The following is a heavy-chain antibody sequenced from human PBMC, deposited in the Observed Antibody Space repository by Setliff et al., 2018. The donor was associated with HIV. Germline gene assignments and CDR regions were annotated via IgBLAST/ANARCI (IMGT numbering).Heavy chain of an antibody. Sequence: NPGGSLRLSCEGSGFTFTDAWMSWVRQAPGKGLEWVGRIKSKGSGGTTDFAAPVKGKFTISRDDSKNTVFLQMNSLKTEDTAVYYCTAALQQQVVRWFDPWGQGTLVTVSS. CDR3: TAALQQQVVRWFDP. CDR1: GFTFTDAW. V-gene: IGHV3-15*01. D-gene: IGHD6-13*01. J-gene: IGHJ5*02. CDR2: IKSKGSGGTT.